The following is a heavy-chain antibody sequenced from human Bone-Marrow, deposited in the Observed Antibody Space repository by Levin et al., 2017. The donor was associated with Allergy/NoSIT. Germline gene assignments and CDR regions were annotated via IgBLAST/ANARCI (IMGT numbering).Heavy chain of an antibody. CDR3: AKGLAAPGTLDY. Sequence: GGSLRLSCAASGFTFSSYGLHWVRQAPGKGLEWVTFISYDGSNTYYADSVKGRFTISRDNSKNTLYLQMNSLRAEDTAVYYCAKGLAAPGTLDYWGQGTLVTVSS. J-gene: IGHJ4*02. D-gene: IGHD6-13*01. CDR2: ISYDGSNT. V-gene: IGHV3-30*18. CDR1: GFTFSSYG.